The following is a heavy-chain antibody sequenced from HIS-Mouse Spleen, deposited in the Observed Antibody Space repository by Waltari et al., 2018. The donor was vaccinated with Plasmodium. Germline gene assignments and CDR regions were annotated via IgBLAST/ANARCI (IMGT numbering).Heavy chain of an antibody. V-gene: IGHV2-5*02. Sequence: QITLKESGPTLVKPTQNLTLTCTFSGFSLSTSGGGVGWIRQPPGKALEWLALIYWDDDKRNSPSLKSRLTITKDTSKNQVVLTVTNMDPVDTATYYCAHSNIAARRAFEIWGQGTMVTVSS. CDR1: GFSLSTSGGG. CDR2: IYWDDDK. D-gene: IGHD6-6*01. J-gene: IGHJ3*02. CDR3: AHSNIAARRAFEI.